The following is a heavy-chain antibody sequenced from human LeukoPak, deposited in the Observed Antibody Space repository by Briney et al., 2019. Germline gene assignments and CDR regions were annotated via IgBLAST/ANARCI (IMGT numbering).Heavy chain of an antibody. J-gene: IGHJ1*01. Sequence: PGGSLRLSCAASGFTFSSYGMNWVRQAPGKGLEWVSSISSSSSYIYYADSVKGRFTISRDNAKNSLYLQMNSLRAEDTAVYYCASLGGVPAAVGHWGQGTLVTVSS. CDR3: ASLGGVPAAVGH. V-gene: IGHV3-21*01. D-gene: IGHD2-2*01. CDR2: ISSSSSYI. CDR1: GFTFSSYG.